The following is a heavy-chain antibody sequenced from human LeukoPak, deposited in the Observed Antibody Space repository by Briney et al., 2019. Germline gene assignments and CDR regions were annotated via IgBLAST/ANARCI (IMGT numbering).Heavy chain of an antibody. D-gene: IGHD3-10*01. CDR2: ISAYDVNT. V-gene: IGHV1-18*01. CDR3: ARGGGFGDYFYYGMDV. J-gene: IGHJ6*02. Sequence: GASVKVSCKTSGYMFITYGISWVRQAPGQGLEWMGWISAYDVNTKYSQKLQGRVTMTKDTSTSTAFMELRSLRYDDTAVYYCARGGGFGDYFYYGMDVWGQGTTVTVSS. CDR1: GYMFITYG.